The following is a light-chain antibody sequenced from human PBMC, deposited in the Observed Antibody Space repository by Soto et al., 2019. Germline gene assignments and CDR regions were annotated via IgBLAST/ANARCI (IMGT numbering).Light chain of an antibody. CDR1: SGHSSYA. V-gene: IGLV4-69*01. CDR2: LNSDGSH. Sequence: QLVLTQSPSASASLGASVKLTCTLSSGHSSYAIAWHQQQPEKGPRYLMKLNSDGSHTKGDGIPDRFSGSSSGAERYLTISSSQSEDEADYYCQTWGTGYWVFGGGTKLTVL. CDR3: QTWGTGYWV. J-gene: IGLJ3*02.